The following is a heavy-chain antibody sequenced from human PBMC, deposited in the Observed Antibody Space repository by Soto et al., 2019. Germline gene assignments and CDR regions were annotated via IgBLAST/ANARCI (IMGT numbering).Heavy chain of an antibody. Sequence: ASVKVSCKASGYTFTGYYMHWVRQAPGQGLEWMGWINPNSGGTNYAQKFQGWVTMTRDTSISTAYMELSRLRSDDTAVYYCARDFGRSSSHTYFDYWGQGTLVTVSS. CDR1: GYTFTGYY. CDR3: ARDFGRSSSHTYFDY. D-gene: IGHD6-13*01. CDR2: INPNSGGT. J-gene: IGHJ4*02. V-gene: IGHV1-2*04.